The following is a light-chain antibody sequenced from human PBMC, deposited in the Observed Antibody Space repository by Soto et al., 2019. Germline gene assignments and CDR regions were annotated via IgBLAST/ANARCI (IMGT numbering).Light chain of an antibody. CDR3: NSYTISSTYV. Sequence: QSALAQPASVSGSPGQSITISCTGTSSDVGGYNYVSWYQQHPGKAPKLMIYEVSNRPSGVSNRFSGSKSGNTASLTISGLQAEDEADYYCNSYTISSTYVFGTGTKVTV. V-gene: IGLV2-14*01. CDR2: EVS. J-gene: IGLJ1*01. CDR1: SSDVGGYNY.